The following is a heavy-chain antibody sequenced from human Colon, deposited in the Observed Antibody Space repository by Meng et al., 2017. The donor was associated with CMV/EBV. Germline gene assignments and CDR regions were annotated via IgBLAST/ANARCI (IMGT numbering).Heavy chain of an antibody. CDR1: GYTFTSYD. CDR2: MNPNSGNI. J-gene: IGHJ3*02. CDR3: ARGPFVVVGVSAFDI. D-gene: IGHD1-26*01. V-gene: IGHV1-8*01. Sequence: ASVKVSCKASGYTFTSYDINWVRQATGQGLEWMGWMNPNSGNIGYAQKFQGRVTMTRNTSISTAYMELSSLRSEDTAVYYCARGPFVVVGVSAFDIWGQGTMVTVSS.